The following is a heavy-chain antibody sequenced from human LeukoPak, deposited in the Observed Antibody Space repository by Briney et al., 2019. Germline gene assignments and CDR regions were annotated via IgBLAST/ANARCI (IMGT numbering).Heavy chain of an antibody. J-gene: IGHJ4*02. V-gene: IGHV3-66*02. CDR1: GFTVSSNY. D-gene: IGHD6-13*01. CDR2: LYSGGST. CDR3: ARDGGTYSSSPIGY. Sequence: PGGSLRLSCAASGFTVSSNYMSWVRQAPGKGLVGVSVLYSGGSTYYADSVKGRFTISRDNSKTTLYLQMNSLRAEDTAVYYCARDGGTYSSSPIGYWGQGTLVTVSS.